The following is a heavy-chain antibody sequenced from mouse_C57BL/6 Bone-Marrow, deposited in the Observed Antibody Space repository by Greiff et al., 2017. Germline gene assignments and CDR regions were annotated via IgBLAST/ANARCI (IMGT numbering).Heavy chain of an antibody. J-gene: IGHJ4*01. V-gene: IGHV3-1*01. Sequence: VQLKESGPGMVKPSQSLSLTCTVTGYSITSGYDWHWIRHFPGNKLEWMGYISYSGSTNYNPSLKSRISITHDTSKNHFFLKLNSVTTEDTATYYCARGTTVGYYAMDYWGQGTSVTVSS. CDR3: ARGTTVGYYAMDY. CDR2: ISYSGST. D-gene: IGHD1-1*01. CDR1: GYSITSGYD.